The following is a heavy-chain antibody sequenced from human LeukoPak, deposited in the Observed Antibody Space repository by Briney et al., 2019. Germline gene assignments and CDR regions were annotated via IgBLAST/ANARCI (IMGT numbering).Heavy chain of an antibody. J-gene: IGHJ4*02. V-gene: IGHV3-9*01. CDR1: GFTFDDYA. CDR2: ISWNSGSI. Sequence: PGRSLRLSCAASGFTFDDYAMHWVRQAPGKGLEWVSGISWNSGSIGYADSVKGRFTISRDNAKNSLYLQMNSLRAEDTAVYYCARAGRGVRYFDWLTYDYWGQGTLVTVSS. D-gene: IGHD3-9*01. CDR3: ARAGRGVRYFDWLTYDY.